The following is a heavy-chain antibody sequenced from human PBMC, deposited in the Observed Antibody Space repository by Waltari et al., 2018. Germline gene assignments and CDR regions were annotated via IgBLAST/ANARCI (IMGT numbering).Heavy chain of an antibody. CDR3: ARGNRGLHDY. D-gene: IGHD4-17*01. CDR1: GFTFSSYS. V-gene: IGHV3-21*01. CDR2: ISSSSSYR. J-gene: IGHJ4*02. Sequence: EVQLVESGGGLVKPGGSLRLSCAASGFTFSSYSMNWVRQAPGKGLEWVSSISSSSSYRYYADSVKGRFTISRDNAKNSLYLQMNSLRAEDTAVYYCARGNRGLHDYWGQGTLVTVSS.